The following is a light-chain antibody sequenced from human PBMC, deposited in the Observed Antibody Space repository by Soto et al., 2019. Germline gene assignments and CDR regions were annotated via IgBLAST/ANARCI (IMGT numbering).Light chain of an antibody. CDR2: DVT. CDR3: SSYAGSSSYV. Sequence: QSALTQPPSASGSPGQSVTISCTGTSSDIGGYNYVSWYQQHPGKAPKLMIYDVTKRPSGVPDRFSGSKSDNTASLTISGLQADDEADYYCSSYAGSSSYVFGTGTKVTVL. CDR1: SSDIGGYNY. J-gene: IGLJ1*01. V-gene: IGLV2-11*01.